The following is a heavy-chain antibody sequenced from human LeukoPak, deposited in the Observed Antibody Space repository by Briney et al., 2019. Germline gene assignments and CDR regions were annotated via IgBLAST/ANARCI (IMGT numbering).Heavy chain of an antibody. CDR2: IYYSGST. Sequence: SETLSLTCTVSGGSISSYYWSWIRQPPGKGLEWIGNIYYSGSTNYNPSLKSRVTISVDTSKNQFSLKLGSVTAADTAVYYCTRGSIAYYYMDVWGKGTTVTISS. CDR3: TRGSIAYYYMDV. D-gene: IGHD3-22*01. CDR1: GGSISSYY. V-gene: IGHV4-59*01. J-gene: IGHJ6*03.